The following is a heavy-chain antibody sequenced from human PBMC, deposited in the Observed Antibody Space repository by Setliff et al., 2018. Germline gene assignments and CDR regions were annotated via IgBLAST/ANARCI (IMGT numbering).Heavy chain of an antibody. CDR2: INHRGST. J-gene: IGHJ4*02. CDR3: ATTDYSHYGLF. CDR1: GGTFSDYY. D-gene: IGHD4-4*01. Sequence: SETLSLTCAAYGGTFSDYYWTWIRQPPGKGLEWVGEINHRGSTNYNPSLKSRVTISVDTSKDQFSLKLTSVTAADTAVYYCATTDYSHYGLFWGQGTLVTVSS. V-gene: IGHV4-34*08.